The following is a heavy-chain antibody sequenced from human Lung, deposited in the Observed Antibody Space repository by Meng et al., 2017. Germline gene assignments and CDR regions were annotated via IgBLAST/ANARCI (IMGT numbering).Heavy chain of an antibody. CDR3: ARDRALVWEADGGMDG. CDR1: GFSVSSYS. Sequence: GESLKISCGASGFSVSSYSMSWVRQAPGKGLDWVSSINSGGSSYADSVKGRFTISRDNAKSSLYLHMNSLRDDDPAVYYCARDRALVWEADGGMDGWGQGTTVTVSS. CDR2: INSGGSS. J-gene: IGHJ6*02. D-gene: IGHD3-16*01. V-gene: IGHV3-21*01.